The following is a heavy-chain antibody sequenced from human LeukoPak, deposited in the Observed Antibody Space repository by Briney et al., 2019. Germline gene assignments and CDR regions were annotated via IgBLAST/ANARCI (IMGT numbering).Heavy chain of an antibody. CDR3: ARSPNTVIDY. Sequence: ASVTVSCKASGYIFTGYYMHWVRQAPGPGLEWMGWINPNSGGANYAQKFQGRVTMTRDTSIRTAYMELSSLRTDDTAVYYCARSPNTVIDYWGQGTLVTVSS. D-gene: IGHD4-17*01. V-gene: IGHV1-2*02. CDR1: GYIFTGYY. J-gene: IGHJ4*02. CDR2: INPNSGGA.